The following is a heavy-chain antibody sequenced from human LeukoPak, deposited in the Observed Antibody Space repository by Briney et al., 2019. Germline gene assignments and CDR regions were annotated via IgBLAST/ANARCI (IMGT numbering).Heavy chain of an antibody. CDR2: IYIGGST. J-gene: IGHJ4*02. CDR3: TGRSGSYML. D-gene: IGHD3-10*01. V-gene: IGHV3-53*01. CDR1: GFTFSSSA. Sequence: GGSLRLSCAASGFTFSSSAMSRVRQVPGKGLEWVSVIYIGGSTYYADSVKGRFAISRDNSKNTLYLQMNSLRAEDTAVYYCTGRSGSYMLWGQGTLVTVSS.